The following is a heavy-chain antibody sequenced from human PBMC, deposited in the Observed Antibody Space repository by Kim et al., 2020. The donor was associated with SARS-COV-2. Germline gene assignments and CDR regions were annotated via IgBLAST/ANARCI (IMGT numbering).Heavy chain of an antibody. CDR3: ARDTYYGSGSYVGFDY. D-gene: IGHD3-10*01. J-gene: IGHJ4*02. V-gene: IGHV1-2*02. CDR1: GYTFTGYY. CDR2: INPNSGGT. Sequence: ASVKVSCKASGYTFTGYYMHWVRQAPGQGLEWMGWINPNSGGTNYAQKFQGRVTMTRDTSISTAYMELSRLRSDDTAVYYCARDTYYGSGSYVGFDYWGQGTLVTVSS.